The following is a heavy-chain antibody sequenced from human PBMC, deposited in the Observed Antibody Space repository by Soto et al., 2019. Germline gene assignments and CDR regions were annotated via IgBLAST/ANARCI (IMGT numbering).Heavy chain of an antibody. Sequence: SETLSLTCTVSGGSISSGGYYWSWIRQHPGKGLEWIGYIYYSGSTYYNPSLKSRVTISVDTSKNQFSLKLSSVTAADTAVYYCARDRRKIVVVPAAPQYYYYGMDVWGQGTTVTVSS. CDR1: GGSISSGGYY. V-gene: IGHV4-31*03. D-gene: IGHD2-2*01. CDR3: ARDRRKIVVVPAAPQYYYYGMDV. J-gene: IGHJ6*02. CDR2: IYYSGST.